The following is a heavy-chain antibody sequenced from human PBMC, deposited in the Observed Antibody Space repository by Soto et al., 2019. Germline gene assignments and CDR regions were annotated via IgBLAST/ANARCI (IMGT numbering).Heavy chain of an antibody. Sequence: QVQLQQWGAGLLKPSETLSLTCAVYGGFVSSGSYYCSCIRQPPGKGLEWIGEMSHSGGTHFNPSLKSRFSISVDTSKIQCSLKMSSVTVADAALYYCARVARGTATTVVDAFDIWGPGTMVTVSS. CDR3: ARVARGTATTVVDAFDI. CDR2: MSHSGGT. D-gene: IGHD1-1*01. J-gene: IGHJ3*02. CDR1: GGFVSSGSYY. V-gene: IGHV4-34*01.